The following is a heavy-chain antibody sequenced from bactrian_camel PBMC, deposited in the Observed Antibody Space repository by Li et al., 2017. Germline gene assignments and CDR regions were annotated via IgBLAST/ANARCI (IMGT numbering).Heavy chain of an antibody. V-gene: IGHV3S55*01. CDR1: GNTYYRCS. CDR3: AALQPSTVVAGLRN. J-gene: IGHJ4*01. CDR2: IISENNV. D-gene: IGHD6*01. Sequence: VQLVESGGGSVQAGGSLRLSCAPSGNTYYRCSVGWYRQAPGKERELVSRIISENNVIYAASVQGRFTIPQDNAKNTLYLQMNSLKIEDTAVYYCAALQPSTVVAGLRNWGQGTQVTVS.